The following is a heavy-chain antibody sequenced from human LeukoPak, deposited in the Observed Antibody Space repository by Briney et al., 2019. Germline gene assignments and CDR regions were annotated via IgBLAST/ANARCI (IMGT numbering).Heavy chain of an antibody. Sequence: PSETLSLTCTVSGASINYYYWTGIGQPPGKGREWFAYIYYSGTTNYNPSFRSRVTLSVDTSKSQISLRLSSVTAADTAVYFCARKDNSGKGPYFYDVWGQGTLVTVSS. CDR2: IYYSGTT. CDR1: GASINYYY. V-gene: IGHV4-59*01. CDR3: ARKDNSGKGPYFYDV. D-gene: IGHD3-22*01. J-gene: IGHJ4*02.